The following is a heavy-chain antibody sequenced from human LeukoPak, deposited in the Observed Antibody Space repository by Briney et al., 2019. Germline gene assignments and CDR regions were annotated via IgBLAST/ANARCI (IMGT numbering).Heavy chain of an antibody. CDR3: ALENCYVDTGCSKSFDY. CDR2: IDPKSGGP. J-gene: IGHJ4*02. Sequence: ASVKVSCKTSGYIFTVQFLHWLRQAPGQGLERMGGIDPKSGGPVYGQNFRGRVTVTRDTSVSTAYMELSRLRSDDTAVYYCALENCYVDTGCSKSFDYWGPGTLVTVSS. D-gene: IGHD3-9*01. V-gene: IGHV1-2*02. CDR1: GYIFTVQF.